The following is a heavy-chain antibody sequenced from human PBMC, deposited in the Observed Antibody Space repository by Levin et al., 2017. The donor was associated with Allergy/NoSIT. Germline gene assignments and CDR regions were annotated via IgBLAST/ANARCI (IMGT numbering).Heavy chain of an antibody. D-gene: IGHD3-3*01. CDR3: TTDVLRFLEWYHY. CDR1: GFTFSNAW. V-gene: IGHV3-15*01. CDR2: IKSKTDGGTT. Sequence: GGSLRLSCAASGFTFSNAWMSWVRQAPGKGLEWVGRIKSKTDGGTTDYAAPVKGRFTISRDDSKNTLYLQMNSLKTEDTAVYYCTTDVLRFLEWYHYWGQGTLVTVSS. J-gene: IGHJ4*02.